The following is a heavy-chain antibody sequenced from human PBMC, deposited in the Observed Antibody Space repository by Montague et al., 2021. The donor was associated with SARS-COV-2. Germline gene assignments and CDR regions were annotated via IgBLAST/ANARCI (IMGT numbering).Heavy chain of an antibody. V-gene: IGHV2-5*02. CDR2: IFWDDEK. Sequence: PALVKPTQTLTLTCSFSGFSLSTGGVSVDWIRQSPGKGLEWLGVIFWDDEKRYNPTLKTRLTISKGTSQNQVVITLTDMGPADTATYFCAHQYYDYVWGSYRPDYFDYWGQGTLVTVSS. CDR3: AHQYYDYVWGSYRPDYFDY. D-gene: IGHD3-16*02. J-gene: IGHJ4*02. CDR1: GFSLSTGGVS.